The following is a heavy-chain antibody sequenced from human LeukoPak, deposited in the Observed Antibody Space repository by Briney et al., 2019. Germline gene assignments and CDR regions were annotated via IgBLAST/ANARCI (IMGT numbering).Heavy chain of an antibody. Sequence: GGSLRLSCAASGFTFSSYAMSWVRQAPGKGLEWVSAISGSGGSTYYAGSVKGRFTISRDNSKNTLYLQMNSLRAEDTAVYYCAKDPGPYCSSTSCYGGYFDYWGQGTLVTVSS. J-gene: IGHJ4*02. CDR3: AKDPGPYCSSTSCYGGYFDY. V-gene: IGHV3-23*01. CDR1: GFTFSSYA. D-gene: IGHD2-2*01. CDR2: ISGSGGST.